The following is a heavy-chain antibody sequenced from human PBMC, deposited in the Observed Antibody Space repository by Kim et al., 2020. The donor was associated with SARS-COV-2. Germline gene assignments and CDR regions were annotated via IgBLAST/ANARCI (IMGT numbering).Heavy chain of an antibody. CDR3: AKPGYSNNRFDY. CDR1: GFTFSSSW. CDR2: ITSDGSNT. Sequence: GGSLRLSCAASGFTFSSSWMHWVRQVPGKGLVWVSRITSDGSNTVYADSVKGRFTISRDNAKNTLYLQMNSLRVEDTAVYYCAKPGYSNNRFDYWGQGTLVTVSS. J-gene: IGHJ4*02. D-gene: IGHD6-13*01. V-gene: IGHV3-74*01.